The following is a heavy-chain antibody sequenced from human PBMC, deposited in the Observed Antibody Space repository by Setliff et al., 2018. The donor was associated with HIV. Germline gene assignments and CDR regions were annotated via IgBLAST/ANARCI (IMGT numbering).Heavy chain of an antibody. CDR2: INPSGGTT. Sequence: RASVKVSCKASGYTFTSYYMHWVRQAPGQGLEWLGIINPSGGTTNYAQKFQGRVTITRDTSASTAYMELSSLRSEDTAVYYCARASMGLVGYYDSSGLNWFDPWGQGTLVTVSS. CDR1: GYTFTSYY. D-gene: IGHD3-22*01. CDR3: ARASMGLVGYYDSSGLNWFDP. J-gene: IGHJ5*02. V-gene: IGHV1-46*01.